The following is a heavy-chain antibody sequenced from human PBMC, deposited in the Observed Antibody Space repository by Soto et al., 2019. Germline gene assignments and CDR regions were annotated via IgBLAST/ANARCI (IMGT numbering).Heavy chain of an antibody. V-gene: IGHV4-39*01. Sequence: QLQLQESGPGLVKPSETLSLTCTVSGGSISSSSYYWGWIRQPPGKGLDWIGSIYYSGSTYYNPSPRRRATLSVDTTKHQFSLKLSSVTAADTAVYYCARLNYDFWSDELGGDAFAIWGQGTMVTVSS. CDR3: ARLNYDFWSDELGGDAFAI. CDR1: GGSISSSSYY. D-gene: IGHD3-3*01. J-gene: IGHJ3*02. CDR2: IYYSGST.